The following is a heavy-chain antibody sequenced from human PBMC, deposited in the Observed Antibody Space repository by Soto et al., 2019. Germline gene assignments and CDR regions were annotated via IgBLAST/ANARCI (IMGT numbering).Heavy chain of an antibody. J-gene: IGHJ4*02. D-gene: IGHD1-26*01. CDR1: GGTFSSYS. CDR2: IIPIFGTA. CDR3: ARDGGRHSGGIDY. V-gene: IGHV1-69*01. Sequence: QVQLVQSWAEVKKPGSSVKVSCKASGGTFSSYSINWVRQAPGQGLEWMGEIIPIFGTANYAQKFQGRVTITAEESTSTAYMELSSLRSEDTAVYYCARDGGRHSGGIDYWGQGTVVTVSS.